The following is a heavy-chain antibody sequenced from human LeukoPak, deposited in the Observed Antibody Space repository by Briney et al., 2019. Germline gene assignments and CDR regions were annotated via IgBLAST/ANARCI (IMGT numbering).Heavy chain of an antibody. V-gene: IGHV4-39*01. CDR2: IYYSGGT. CDR3: ATSLPLDWYSDL. D-gene: IGHD5/OR15-5a*01. Sequence: SETLSLTCTVSGGSISSNSYYWGWIRQPPGKGLQWIGSIYYSGGTYYNPSLKSRVTISVDTSKNQFSLKLSSVAAADTAVYYCATSLPLDWYSDLWGRGTLVSVSS. CDR1: GGSISSNSYY. J-gene: IGHJ2*01.